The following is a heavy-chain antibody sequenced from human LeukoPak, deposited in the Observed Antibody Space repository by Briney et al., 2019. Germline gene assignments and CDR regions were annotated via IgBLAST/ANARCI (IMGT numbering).Heavy chain of an antibody. CDR2: ISSNGGST. CDR3: ARDEEIDYDFWSGPFDY. CDR1: GFTFSSYS. J-gene: IGHJ4*02. V-gene: IGHV3-64*01. Sequence: GGSLRLSCAASGFTFSSYSMHWVRQAPGKGLEYVSAISSNGGSTYYANSVKGRFTISRDNSKNTLYLQMGSLRAEDMAVYYCARDEEIDYDFWSGPFDYWGQGTLVTVSS. D-gene: IGHD3-3*01.